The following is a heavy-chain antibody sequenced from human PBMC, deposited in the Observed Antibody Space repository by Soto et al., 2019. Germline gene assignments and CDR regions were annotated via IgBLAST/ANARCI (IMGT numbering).Heavy chain of an antibody. Sequence: QVQLVQSGGGVVQPGGSLRLSCAASGFTFSSYAIHWVRQAPGKGLEWVADVSFDGSHKTYAVPVRGRFTLSRDNSKKTVYLQMNSLRAEDTALYYCAKLGDAVSGFFDFWGQGSQVAVSS. J-gene: IGHJ5*01. CDR1: GFTFSSYA. V-gene: IGHV3-30*18. CDR2: VSFDGSHK. D-gene: IGHD3-3*01. CDR3: AKLGDAVSGFFDF.